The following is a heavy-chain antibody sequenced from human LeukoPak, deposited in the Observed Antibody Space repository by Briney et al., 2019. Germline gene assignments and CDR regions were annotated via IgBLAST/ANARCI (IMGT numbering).Heavy chain of an antibody. CDR3: AKDTTPPKAGFDP. CDR2: IRYDGSNK. CDR1: GFTFSSYG. V-gene: IGHV3-30*02. D-gene: IGHD1-14*01. Sequence: GGSLRLSWAASGFTFSSYGMHWVRQAPGKGLEGVAFIRYDGSNKYYADSVKGRFTISRDNSKHTLYLQMNSLRAEDTAVYYCAKDTTPPKAGFDPWGQGTLVTVSS. J-gene: IGHJ5*02.